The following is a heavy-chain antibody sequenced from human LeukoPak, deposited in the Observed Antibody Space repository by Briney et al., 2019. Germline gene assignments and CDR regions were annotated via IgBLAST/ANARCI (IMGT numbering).Heavy chain of an antibody. CDR2: ISYDGSNK. Sequence: GGSLRLSCAASGFTFSTYSMNWVRQAPGKGLEWVAVISYDGSNKYYADSVKGRFTISRDNSKNTLYLQMNSLRAEDTAVYYCAKDVSGWSGGNWFDPWGQGTLVTVSS. CDR1: GFTFSTYS. CDR3: AKDVSGWSGGNWFDP. D-gene: IGHD3-10*01. J-gene: IGHJ5*02. V-gene: IGHV3-30*18.